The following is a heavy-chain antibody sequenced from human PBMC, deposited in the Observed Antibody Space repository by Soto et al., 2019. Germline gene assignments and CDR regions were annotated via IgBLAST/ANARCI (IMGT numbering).Heavy chain of an antibody. J-gene: IGHJ4*02. CDR3: ARQYSGYAEDY. Sequence: QLQLQESGPGLVKPSETLSLTCTVSGGSISSSSYYWGWIRQPPGKGLEWIGSIYYSGSTYYNPSLKGRVTISVDTSKNQFSLKLSSVTAADTAVYYCARQYSGYAEDYWGQGTLVTVSS. CDR2: IYYSGST. V-gene: IGHV4-39*01. D-gene: IGHD5-12*01. CDR1: GGSISSSSYY.